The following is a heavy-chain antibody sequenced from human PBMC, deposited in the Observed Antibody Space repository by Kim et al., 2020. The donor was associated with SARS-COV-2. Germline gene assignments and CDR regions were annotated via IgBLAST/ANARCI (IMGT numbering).Heavy chain of an antibody. V-gene: IGHV3-30*18. CDR1: GFTFSSYG. D-gene: IGHD3-22*01. Sequence: GGSLRLSCAASGFTFSSYGMHWVRQAPGKGLEWVAVISYDGSNKYYADSVKGRFTISRDNSKNTLYLQMNSLRAEDTAVYYCAKDFTMIVVVDAFDIWGQGTMVTVSS. CDR2: ISYDGSNK. CDR3: AKDFTMIVVVDAFDI. J-gene: IGHJ3*02.